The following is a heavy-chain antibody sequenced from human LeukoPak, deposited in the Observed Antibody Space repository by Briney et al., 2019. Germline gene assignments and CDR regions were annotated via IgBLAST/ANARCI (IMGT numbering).Heavy chain of an antibody. CDR1: GFTFSGYS. Sequence: PGGSLRLSCAVSGFTFSGYSMSWVRQAPGKGPEWVSTISGSGGSTYYADSVKGRFTISRDNSKNTLYLQMNSLRAEDTAVYYCAKAISNSPYYGMDVWGQGTTVTVSS. J-gene: IGHJ6*02. CDR3: AKAISNSPYYGMDV. CDR2: ISGSGGST. V-gene: IGHV3-23*01. D-gene: IGHD3-3*01.